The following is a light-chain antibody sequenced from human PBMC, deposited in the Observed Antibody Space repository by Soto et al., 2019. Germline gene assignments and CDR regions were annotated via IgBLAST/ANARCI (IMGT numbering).Light chain of an antibody. CDR2: EVN. V-gene: IGLV2-23*02. CDR1: SSNVGSYKL. CDR3: CSSGGSPTYV. J-gene: IGLJ1*01. Sequence: QPVLTQPASVSGPPGQSITISCTGTSSNVGSYKLVSWYQQHPGKAPKLMIFEVNKRPSGVSNRFSGSKSGNTASLTISGLKVEDEADYYCCSSGGSPTYVFGTGTKVTVL.